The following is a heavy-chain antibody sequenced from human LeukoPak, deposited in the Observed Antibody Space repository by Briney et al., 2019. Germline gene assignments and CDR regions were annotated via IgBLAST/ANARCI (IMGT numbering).Heavy chain of an antibody. J-gene: IGHJ6*02. Sequence: GALRLSCAASGFAFSSYTMSWVRQAPGKGLEWVANIKQDGSEKYYVDSVKGRFTISRDNAKNSLYLQMNSLRAEDTAVYYCAIVMRIPRYQLVFRSYYYYGMDVWGQGTTVTVSS. CDR1: GFAFSSYT. CDR3: AIVMRIPRYQLVFRSYYYYGMDV. CDR2: IKQDGSEK. D-gene: IGHD2-2*01. V-gene: IGHV3-7*03.